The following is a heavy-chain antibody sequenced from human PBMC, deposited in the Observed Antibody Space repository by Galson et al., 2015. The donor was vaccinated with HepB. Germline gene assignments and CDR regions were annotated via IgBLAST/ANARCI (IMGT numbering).Heavy chain of an antibody. D-gene: IGHD3-16*01. J-gene: IGHJ4*02. V-gene: IGHV1-69*02. CDR1: GGTFSSYT. Sequence: SVKVSCKASGGTFSSYTISWVRQAPGQGLEWMGRIIPILGIANYAQKFQGRVTITADKSTSTAYMELSSLRSEDTAVYYCARNDMITFGGVFVDYWGQGTLVTVSS. CDR2: IIPILGIA. CDR3: ARNDMITFGGVFVDY.